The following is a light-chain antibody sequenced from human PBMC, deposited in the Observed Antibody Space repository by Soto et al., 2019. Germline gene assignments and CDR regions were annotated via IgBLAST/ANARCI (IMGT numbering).Light chain of an antibody. CDR2: GAS. CDR1: QDVGKW. J-gene: IGKJ5*01. Sequence: DSPMTQSPPSLSASVGDRVTTTCRASQDVGKWLAWYQQKPGKAPTLLIHGASSLQSGVPPRYSGSGYGTDFTLTISSLQPEDFATYYCQQATSFPITFGQGTRLEIK. V-gene: IGKV1-12*01. CDR3: QQATSFPIT.